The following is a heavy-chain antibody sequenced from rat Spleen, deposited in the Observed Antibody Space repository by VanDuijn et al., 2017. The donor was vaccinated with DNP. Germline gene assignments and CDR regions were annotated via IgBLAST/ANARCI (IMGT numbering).Heavy chain of an antibody. J-gene: IGHJ2*01. V-gene: IGHV3-3*01. CDR2: ISSAGST. CDR1: GYSITSAYR. Sequence: EVQLQESGPGLVKPSQSLSLTCSVTGYSITSAYRWNWIRKFPGNKLEWMGFISSAGSTNYNPSLKSRISITSDTSKNQFFLQVNSVTTDDTATYYCAQANGRDWGQGVMVTVSS. CDR3: AQANGRD. D-gene: IGHD4-3*01.